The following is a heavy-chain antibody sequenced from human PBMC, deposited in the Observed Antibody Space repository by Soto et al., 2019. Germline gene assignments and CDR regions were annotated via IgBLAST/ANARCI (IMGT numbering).Heavy chain of an antibody. D-gene: IGHD6-6*01. Sequence: SETLSLTCAVYGGSFIGYYWSWIRQPPGKGLEWIGEINHSGSTNYNPSLKSRVTISVDTSKNQFSLKLSSVTAADTAVYYCARDAARPIYYYYYYGMDVWGQGTTVTVSS. V-gene: IGHV4-34*01. J-gene: IGHJ6*02. CDR2: INHSGST. CDR3: ARDAARPIYYYYYYGMDV. CDR1: GGSFIGYY.